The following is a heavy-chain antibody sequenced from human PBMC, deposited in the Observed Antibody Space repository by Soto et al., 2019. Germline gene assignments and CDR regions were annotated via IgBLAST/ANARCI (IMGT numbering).Heavy chain of an antibody. Sequence: QVQLMQSGAEVRKPGASVRLSCETSGYNFNQYYIHWVRQAPGQGLEWMGIINLRGGTTEYAHKFRGRVTVTGDTSTSTAYMELRSLRSEDTAIYFCARGPDHSDVPRWDYWGQGTLVTVSS. CDR3: ARGPDHSDVPRWDY. CDR2: INLRGGTT. J-gene: IGHJ4*02. CDR1: GYNFNQYY. D-gene: IGHD4-17*01. V-gene: IGHV1-46*02.